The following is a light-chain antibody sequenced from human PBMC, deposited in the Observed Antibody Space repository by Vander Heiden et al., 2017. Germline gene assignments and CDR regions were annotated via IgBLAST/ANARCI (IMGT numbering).Light chain of an antibody. CDR3: SSYTSSSSLYV. V-gene: IGLV2-14*01. CDR1: RRDVGGHTY. CDR2: DVS. J-gene: IGLJ1*01. Sequence: QSALTQPAPVSGSPDQSITISCTGTRRDVGGHTYVSCYQQRPGKAPKLMIYDVSNRPSGVSNRFSGSKSGNTASLTISGLQAEDEADYYCSSYTSSSSLYVFGTGTKVTVL.